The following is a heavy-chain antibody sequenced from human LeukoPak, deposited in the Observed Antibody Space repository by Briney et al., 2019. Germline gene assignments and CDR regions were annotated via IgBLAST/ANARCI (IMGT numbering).Heavy chain of an antibody. CDR2: IDHSGST. D-gene: IGHD6-19*01. J-gene: IGHJ4*02. V-gene: IGHV4-34*01. CDR3: ARALVRWLGPTYFDY. CDR1: GGSFSGYY. Sequence: SETLSLTCAVYGGSFSGYYWSWIRQPPGKGLEWIGEIDHSGSTNYNPSLKCRVTISVDTSKNQFSLKLSSVTAADTAVYYCARALVRWLGPTYFDYWGQGTLVTVSS.